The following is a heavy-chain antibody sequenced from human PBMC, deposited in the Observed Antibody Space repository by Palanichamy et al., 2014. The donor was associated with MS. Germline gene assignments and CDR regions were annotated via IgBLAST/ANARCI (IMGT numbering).Heavy chain of an antibody. CDR1: GYTFTSYG. J-gene: IGHJ4*02. CDR2: ISAYNGNT. CDR3: ARDFNFWSGYYSCCPGDY. D-gene: IGHD3-3*01. V-gene: IGHV1-18*04. Sequence: VQLVQSRAEVKKPGASVKVSCKASGYTFTSYGISWVRQAPGQGLEWMGWISAYNGNTNYAQKLQGRVTMTTDTSTSTAYMELRSLRSDDTAVYYCARDFNFWSGYYSCCPGDYWGQGTLVTVSS.